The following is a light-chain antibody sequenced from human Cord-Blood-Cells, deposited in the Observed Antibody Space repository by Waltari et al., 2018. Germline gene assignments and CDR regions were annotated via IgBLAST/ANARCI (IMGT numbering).Light chain of an antibody. Sequence: QSALTQPASVSGSPGQSITISCTGTSSDVGGYNYVSWYQQHPGKAPKLMIYDVSNRPSGVSNRCSGSKSGNTASLPISGLQAEDEADYYCSSYTSSSTYVFGTGTKVTVL. CDR3: SSYTSSSTYV. J-gene: IGLJ1*01. CDR1: SSDVGGYNY. V-gene: IGLV2-14*01. CDR2: DVS.